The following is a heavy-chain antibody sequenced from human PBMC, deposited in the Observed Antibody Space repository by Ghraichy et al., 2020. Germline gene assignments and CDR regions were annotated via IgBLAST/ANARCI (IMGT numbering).Heavy chain of an antibody. J-gene: IGHJ6*03. CDR3: ARVPSIYGDYTAEVFYYYYMDV. D-gene: IGHD4-17*01. Sequence: SVKVSCKASGGTFSTYAVNWVRQAPGQGLEWMGGIIPIFGTVNSAQKFQGRVTMTADESTGKAYLELTSLRSEDTAVYYCARVPSIYGDYTAEVFYYYYMDVWGKGTTVTVSS. V-gene: IGHV1-69*13. CDR1: GGTFSTYA. CDR2: IIPIFGTV.